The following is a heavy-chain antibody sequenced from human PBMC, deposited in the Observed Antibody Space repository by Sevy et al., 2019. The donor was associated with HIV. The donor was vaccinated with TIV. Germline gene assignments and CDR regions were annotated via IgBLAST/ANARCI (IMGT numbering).Heavy chain of an antibody. D-gene: IGHD3-10*01. CDR3: ATMASGSNYFDF. Sequence: GSLRLSCTVSGGSISSYFWNWIRQPPGKGLEWIGYIYYSGSTYYNPSLKSRVTISVDTSKNQLSLKLISVTAADSAVYYCATMASGSNYFDFWGQGTLVTVSS. J-gene: IGHJ4*02. CDR2: IYYSGST. V-gene: IGHV4-59*01. CDR1: GGSISSYF.